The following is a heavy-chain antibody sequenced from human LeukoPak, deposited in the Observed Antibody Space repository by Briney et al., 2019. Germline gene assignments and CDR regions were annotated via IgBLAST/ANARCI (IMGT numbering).Heavy chain of an antibody. CDR1: GYTFTGYY. J-gene: IGHJ4*02. Sequence: ASVKVSCKASGYTFTGYYMHWVRQAPGQGLEWMGWINPNSGGTNYAQKFQGRVTMTRDTSIRTAYMELSRLRSDDTAVYYCARGSFLYYDSSGAKPFDYWGQGTLVTVSS. D-gene: IGHD3-22*01. CDR3: ARGSFLYYDSSGAKPFDY. V-gene: IGHV1-2*02. CDR2: INPNSGGT.